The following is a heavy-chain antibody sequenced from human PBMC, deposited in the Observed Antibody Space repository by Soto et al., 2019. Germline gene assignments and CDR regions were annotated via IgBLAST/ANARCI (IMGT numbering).Heavy chain of an antibody. CDR1: GFTFSSYL. J-gene: IGHJ6*02. D-gene: IGHD4-4*01. CDR3: ARDTTITTVDYYGMDV. V-gene: IGHV3-7*03. CDR2: IKQDGTEI. Sequence: HPGGSLRLSCGASGFTFSSYLMSWVRQSPGKGLEWVANIKQDGTEIYYVDSVKGRFTISRDNAKNSLYLQMNSLRAEDTAVYYCARDTTITTVDYYGMDVWGQGTTVTVSS.